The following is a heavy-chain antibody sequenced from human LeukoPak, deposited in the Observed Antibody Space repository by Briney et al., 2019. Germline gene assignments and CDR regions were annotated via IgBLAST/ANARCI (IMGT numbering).Heavy chain of an antibody. V-gene: IGHV1-18*01. D-gene: IGHD4-17*01. CDR2: ISAYNGNT. CDR1: GYTFTSYS. J-gene: IGHJ4*02. CDR3: ARYDYGDYPYYFDY. Sequence: ASVKVSCKASGYTFTSYSISWVRQAPGQGLEWMGWISAYNGNTNYAQKLQGRVTMTTDTSTSTAYMELRSLRSDDTAVYYCARYDYGDYPYYFDYWGQGTLVTVSS.